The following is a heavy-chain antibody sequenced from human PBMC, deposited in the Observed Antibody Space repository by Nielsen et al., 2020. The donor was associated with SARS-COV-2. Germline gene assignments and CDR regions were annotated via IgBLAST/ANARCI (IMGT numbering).Heavy chain of an antibody. Sequence: GESLKISCAASGFTFSSYWMNWVRQAPGKGLEWVAVISYDGSNKYYADSVKGRFTISRDNSKNTLYLQMNSLRAEDTAVYYCARDPLLGELSPYFDYWGQGTLVTVSS. CDR2: ISYDGSNK. D-gene: IGHD3-16*02. J-gene: IGHJ4*02. V-gene: IGHV3-30-3*01. CDR3: ARDPLLGELSPYFDY. CDR1: GFTFSSYW.